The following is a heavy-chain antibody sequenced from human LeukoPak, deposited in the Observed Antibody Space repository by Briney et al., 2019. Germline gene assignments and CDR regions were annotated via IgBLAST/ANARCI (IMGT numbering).Heavy chain of an antibody. J-gene: IGHJ4*02. CDR2: INHGGST. V-gene: IGHV4-34*01. CDR1: GESFSGYY. Sequence: PSETLSLTCAVYGESFSGYYWTWIRQPPGKWLEWIGEINHGGSTNYNPSLRSRITISVDTSKNQFSLKLNSVTAADTAVYYCARVTNRGYCSGGSCYFDSWGQGTLVTVPS. CDR3: ARVTNRGYCSGGSCYFDS. D-gene: IGHD2-15*01.